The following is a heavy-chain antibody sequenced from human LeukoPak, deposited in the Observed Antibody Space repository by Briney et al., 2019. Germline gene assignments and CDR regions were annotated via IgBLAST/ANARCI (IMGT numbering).Heavy chain of an antibody. Sequence: ASVKVSCKASGGTFSSYAISWVRQAPGQGLEWMGWINPNSGGTNHAQKFQGRVTMTRDTSISTAYMELSSLRSDDTAVYYCARDLNYYDSSGYLDYWGQGTLVTVSS. D-gene: IGHD3-22*01. CDR1: GGTFSSYA. CDR3: ARDLNYYDSSGYLDY. V-gene: IGHV1-2*02. J-gene: IGHJ4*02. CDR2: INPNSGGT.